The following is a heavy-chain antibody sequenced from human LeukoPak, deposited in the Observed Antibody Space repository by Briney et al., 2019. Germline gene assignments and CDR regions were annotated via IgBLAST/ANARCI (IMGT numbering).Heavy chain of an antibody. J-gene: IGHJ3*02. Sequence: KPSETLSLTCTDSGGSISSYYWSWIRQPPGKGLEWIGDIYYSGSTNYNASLKSRVTISVDTSKNQFSLKLGSVTAADTAVYYCARANVNTSMTDAFDIWGQGTRVTVSS. CDR1: GGSISSYY. D-gene: IGHD5-18*01. CDR3: ARANVNTSMTDAFDI. V-gene: IGHV4-59*01. CDR2: IYYSGST.